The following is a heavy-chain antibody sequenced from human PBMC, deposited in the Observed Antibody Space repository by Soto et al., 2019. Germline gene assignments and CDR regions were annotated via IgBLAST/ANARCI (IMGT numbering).Heavy chain of an antibody. V-gene: IGHV3-33*06. Sequence: QVQLVESGGGVVQPGKSLRLSCAASGFTLSSSVMHWVRQAPGKGLEWVAVFWKDGTTKYYADSVKGRFTISRDNSKNTLYLDLNSLRPEDTALSYCAKGKRPPATYSAYEPFDYWGHGTLVSVSS. J-gene: IGHJ4*01. D-gene: IGHD5-12*01. CDR1: GFTLSSSV. CDR2: FWKDGTTK. CDR3: AKGKRPPATYSAYEPFDY.